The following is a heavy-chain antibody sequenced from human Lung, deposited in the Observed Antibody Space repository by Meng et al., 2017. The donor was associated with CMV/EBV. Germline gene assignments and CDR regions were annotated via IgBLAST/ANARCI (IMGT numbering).Heavy chain of an antibody. CDR3: ARAESSSSAPGRNWFDP. V-gene: IGHV1-69*05. CDR1: GGTFSSYA. Sequence: SVKVSCKVYGGTFSSYAISWVRQAPGQGLEWMGGIIPIFGTANYAQKFQGRVTITTDESTSTAYMELSSLRSEDTAVYYCARAESSSSAPGRNWFDPWGQGTLVTVSS. D-gene: IGHD6-6*01. CDR2: IIPIFGTA. J-gene: IGHJ5*02.